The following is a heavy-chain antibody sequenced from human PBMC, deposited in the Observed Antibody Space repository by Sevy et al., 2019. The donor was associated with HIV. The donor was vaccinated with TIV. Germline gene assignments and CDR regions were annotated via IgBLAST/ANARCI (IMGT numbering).Heavy chain of an antibody. D-gene: IGHD3-3*01. CDR3: ARSYDFWSGYYTGITYYYYGMDV. CDR1: GGTFSSYA. CDR2: IIPIFGTA. Sequence: ASVNVSCKASGGTFSSYAISWVRQAPGQGLEWMGGIIPIFGTANYAQKFQGRVTITADESTGTAYMELSSLRSEDTAVYYCARSYDFWSGYYTGITYYYYGMDVWGQGTTVTVSS. J-gene: IGHJ6*02. V-gene: IGHV1-69*13.